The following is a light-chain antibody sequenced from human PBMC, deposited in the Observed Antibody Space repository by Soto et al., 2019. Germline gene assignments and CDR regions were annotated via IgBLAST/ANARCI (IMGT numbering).Light chain of an antibody. J-gene: IGLJ1*01. CDR3: TSFTTAYTHV. Sequence: QSALTQPASVSGSPGQSITVSCTGTSSDIGSYDYVSWYQQHPGKVPKLIIYDVSNRPSGVSNRFSGSKSGNTASLPISGLQAEDEADYYCTSFTTAYTHVFGSGTKVTVL. CDR2: DVS. CDR1: SSDIGSYDY. V-gene: IGLV2-14*03.